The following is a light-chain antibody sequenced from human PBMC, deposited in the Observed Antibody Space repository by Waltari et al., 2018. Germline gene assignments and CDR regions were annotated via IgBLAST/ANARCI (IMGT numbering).Light chain of an antibody. CDR2: QDT. V-gene: IGLV3-25*03. CDR3: QSADSSGTYVV. J-gene: IGLJ2*01. CDR1: ALPKQY. Sequence: SYELTQPPSVSVSPGQTARITCSGDALPKQYASWYQQKPGQAPVLVIYQDTKWPSGIPERFSGSSSGTTVTLTISGVQAEDEADYYCQSADSSGTYVVFGGGTKLTVL.